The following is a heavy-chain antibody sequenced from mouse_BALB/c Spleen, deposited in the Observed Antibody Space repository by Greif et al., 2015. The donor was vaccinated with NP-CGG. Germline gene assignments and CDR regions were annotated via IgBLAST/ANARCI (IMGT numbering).Heavy chain of an antibody. Sequence: EVQLVESGGGLVQPGGSLKLSCAASGFTFSSYGMSWVRQTPDKRLELVATINSNGGSTYYPDSVKGRFTISRDNAKNTLYLQMSSLKSEDTAMYYCARDPYYRYSYAMDYWGQGTSVTVSS. CDR1: GFTFSSYG. CDR2: INSNGGST. J-gene: IGHJ4*01. D-gene: IGHD2-14*01. V-gene: IGHV5-6-3*01. CDR3: ARDPYYRYSYAMDY.